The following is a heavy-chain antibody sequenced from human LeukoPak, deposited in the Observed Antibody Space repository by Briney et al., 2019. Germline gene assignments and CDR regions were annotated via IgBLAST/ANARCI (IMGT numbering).Heavy chain of an antibody. J-gene: IGHJ1*01. D-gene: IGHD4-17*01. Sequence: GGSLRLSCAASGFTFSNYGLSWVRQAPGKGLEWVSGITGSGGSTYYADSVKGRFTISRDNSKNTLYLQMNSLRAEDTAIYYCAKAADYGDYVLYFQHWGQGTLVTVSS. CDR3: AKAADYGDYVLYFQH. V-gene: IGHV3-23*01. CDR2: ITGSGGST. CDR1: GFTFSNYG.